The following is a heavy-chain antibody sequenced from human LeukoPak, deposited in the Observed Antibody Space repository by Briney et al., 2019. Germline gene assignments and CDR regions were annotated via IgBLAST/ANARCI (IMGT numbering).Heavy chain of an antibody. CDR1: GGSISPYY. CDR2: IYYSGST. J-gene: IGHJ4*02. D-gene: IGHD2-2*01. CDR3: ARVRGYCSSTICYRYFFDY. Sequence: SETLSRTCTVSGGSISPYYWSWIRQPPGKGLEWIGYIYYSGSTHYIPSLKSRVTISLDTSKNRFSLKLNSVTAAETALYYCARVRGYCSSTICYRYFFDYWGQGTLVTVSS. V-gene: IGHV4-59*01.